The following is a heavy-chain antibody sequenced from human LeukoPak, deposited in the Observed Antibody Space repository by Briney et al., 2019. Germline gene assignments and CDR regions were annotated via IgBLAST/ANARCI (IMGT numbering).Heavy chain of an antibody. J-gene: IGHJ6*02. D-gene: IGHD3-10*01. Sequence: SGGSLRLSCAASGFTFSSYEMNWVRQAPGKGLEWVSYISSSGSTIYYADSVKGRFTISRDKAKNSLYLQMNSLRAEDTAIYYCARGPGGDYYYYGMDVWGQGTTVTVSS. CDR2: ISSSGSTI. V-gene: IGHV3-48*03. CDR3: ARGPGGDYYYYGMDV. CDR1: GFTFSSYE.